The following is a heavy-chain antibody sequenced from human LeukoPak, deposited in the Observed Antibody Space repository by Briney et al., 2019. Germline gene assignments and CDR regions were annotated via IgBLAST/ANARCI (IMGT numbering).Heavy chain of an antibody. Sequence: ASVKVSCKASGYTFTSYGISWVRQAPGQGLEWMGWISAYNGNTNYAQKLQGRVTMTTDTSTSTAYMELRSLRSDDTAVYYCARDSAYYDSSGYYAGDYFDYWGQGTLVTVSS. CDR2: ISAYNGNT. CDR3: ARDSAYYDSSGYYAGDYFDY. D-gene: IGHD3-22*01. CDR1: GYTFTSYG. J-gene: IGHJ4*02. V-gene: IGHV1-18*01.